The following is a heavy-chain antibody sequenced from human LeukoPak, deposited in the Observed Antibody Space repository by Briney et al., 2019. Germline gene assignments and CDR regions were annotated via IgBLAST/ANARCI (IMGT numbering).Heavy chain of an antibody. D-gene: IGHD6-13*01. CDR1: GGSISSSSYY. CDR3: ARDSSTNEFDY. CDR2: IYYGGST. J-gene: IGHJ4*02. V-gene: IGHV4-61*01. Sequence: PSETLSLTCAVSGGSISSSSYYWGWIRQPPGKGLEWIGYIYYGGSTNYNPSLKSRVTISVDTSKNQFSLKLSSVTAADTAVYYCARDSSTNEFDYWGQGTLVTVSS.